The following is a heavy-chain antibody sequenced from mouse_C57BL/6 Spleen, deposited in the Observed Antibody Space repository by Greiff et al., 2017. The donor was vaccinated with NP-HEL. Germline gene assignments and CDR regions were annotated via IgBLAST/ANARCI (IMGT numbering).Heavy chain of an antibody. CDR2: INPNNGGT. CDR1: GYTFTDYY. V-gene: IGHV1-26*01. J-gene: IGHJ2*01. CDR3: ARPYDYDVEYFDY. Sequence: EVQGVESGPELVKPGASVKISCKASGYTFTDYYMNWVKQSHGKSLEWIGDINPNNGGTSYNQKFKGKATLTVDKSSSTAYMELRSLTSEDSAVYYCARPYDYDVEYFDYWGQGTTLTVSS. D-gene: IGHD2-4*01.